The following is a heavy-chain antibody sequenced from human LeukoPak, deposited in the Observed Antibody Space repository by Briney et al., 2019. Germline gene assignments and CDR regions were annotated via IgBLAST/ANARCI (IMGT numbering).Heavy chain of an antibody. V-gene: IGHV3-48*01. J-gene: IGHJ4*02. CDR3: ARDLYI. CDR2: ISSGSSTI. CDR1: GFTFSSYS. Sequence: PGGSLRLSCVASGFTFSSYSMNWVRQAPGKGLEWVSYISSGSSTIYYADSVKGRFTISRDNAKNSLYLQMSFLRVEDTAFYYCARDLYIGGQGTLVTVSS.